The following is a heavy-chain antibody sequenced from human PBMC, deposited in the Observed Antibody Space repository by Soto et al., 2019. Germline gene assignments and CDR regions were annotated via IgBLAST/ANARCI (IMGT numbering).Heavy chain of an antibody. Sequence: QVQLVQSGAEVKKPGSSVKVSCKASGGTFSSFAISWVRQAPGQGLEWMGGNIPIFGTTNYAQKFQGRVTITADESTSTAYMEVPTLRSEDTGVYYCARDRAHAYDYWGQGTLVTVSS. D-gene: IGHD3-16*01. CDR2: NIPIFGTT. CDR3: ARDRAHAYDY. V-gene: IGHV1-69*01. J-gene: IGHJ4*02. CDR1: GGTFSSFA.